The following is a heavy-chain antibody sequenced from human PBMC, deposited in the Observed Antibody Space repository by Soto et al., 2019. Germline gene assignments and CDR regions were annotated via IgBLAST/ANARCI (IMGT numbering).Heavy chain of an antibody. CDR3: AKGWCDS. V-gene: IGHV3-23*01. Sequence: EVQLLDSAGDLVQPGGSLRLSCAASGFSFSSHVMSWVRQAPGKGLEWVSSISGSGGGTYYADSVKGRFIISRDNSKNTLDLQMNSLRVEDTAVYYCAKGWCDSWGQGTLVTVSS. CDR1: GFSFSSHV. J-gene: IGHJ5*01. CDR2: ISGSGGGT.